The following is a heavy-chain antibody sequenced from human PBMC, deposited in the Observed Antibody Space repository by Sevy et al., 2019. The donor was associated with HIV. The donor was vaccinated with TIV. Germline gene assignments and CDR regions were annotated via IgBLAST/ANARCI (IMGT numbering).Heavy chain of an antibody. CDR1: GGSISNYY. Sequence: SETLSLTCSVSGGSISNYYWSWMRQPAGKGLEWIGRIHSSGSTNYNPSLKSRVTMSVDTSKNQFSLNLSSVTAADTAVYYCVGRGRSYFDYWGQGTLVTVSS. CDR3: VGRGRSYFDY. J-gene: IGHJ4*02. V-gene: IGHV4-4*07. CDR2: IHSSGST.